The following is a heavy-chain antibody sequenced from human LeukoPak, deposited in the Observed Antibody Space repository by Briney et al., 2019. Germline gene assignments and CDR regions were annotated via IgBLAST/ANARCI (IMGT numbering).Heavy chain of an antibody. J-gene: IGHJ4*02. V-gene: IGHV3-9*01. CDR3: ARARARLRLGKLSPVSDY. Sequence: GRSLRLSCAASGFTFDDYAMHWVRQAPGKGLEWVSGISWNSGSIGYADSVKGRFTISRDNAKNSLYLQMNSLRAEDTAVYYCARARARLRLGKLSPVSDYWGQGTLVTVSS. CDR2: ISWNSGSI. CDR1: GFTFDDYA. D-gene: IGHD3-16*02.